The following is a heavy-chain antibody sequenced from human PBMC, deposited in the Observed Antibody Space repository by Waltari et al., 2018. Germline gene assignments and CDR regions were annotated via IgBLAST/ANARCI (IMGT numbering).Heavy chain of an antibody. CDR1: GGSISSSSYY. CDR2: IYYSGST. V-gene: IGHV4-39*07. J-gene: IGHJ3*02. CDR3: AGVHGSRKGAFDI. Sequence: LQLQESGPGLVKPSETLSLTCTVSGGSISSSSYYWGWIRQPPGKGLEWIGSIYYSGSTYYNPSLKSRVTISVERTKNKLSLRLSSVTAADTAVYYCAGVHGSRKGAFDIWGQGTMVTVSS. D-gene: IGHD1-26*01.